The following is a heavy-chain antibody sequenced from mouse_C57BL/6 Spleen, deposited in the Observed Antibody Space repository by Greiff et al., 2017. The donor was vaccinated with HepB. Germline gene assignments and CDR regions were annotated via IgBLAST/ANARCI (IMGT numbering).Heavy chain of an antibody. D-gene: IGHD1-1*01. CDR2: IYPGDGDT. CDR3: ATYYYGSSYEFAY. J-gene: IGHJ3*01. CDR1: GYAFSSSW. Sequence: QVQLQQSGPELVKPGASVKISCKASGYAFSSSWMNWVKQRPGKGLEWIGRIYPGDGDTNYNGKFKGKATLTADKSSSTAYMQLSSLTSEDSAVYFCATYYYGSSYEFAYWGQETLVTVSA. V-gene: IGHV1-82*01.